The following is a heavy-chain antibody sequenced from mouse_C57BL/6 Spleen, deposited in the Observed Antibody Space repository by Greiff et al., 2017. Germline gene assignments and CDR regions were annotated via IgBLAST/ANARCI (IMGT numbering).Heavy chain of an antibody. V-gene: IGHV1-4*01. CDR1: GYTFTSYT. CDR2: INPSSGYT. CDR3: ALYDYGFDY. Sequence: VQLKESGAELARPGASVKMSCKASGYTFTSYTMHWVKQRPGQGLEWIGYINPSSGYTKYNQKFKDKATLTADKSSSTAYMQLSSLTSEDSAVYYCALYDYGFDYWGQGTTLTVSS. J-gene: IGHJ2*01. D-gene: IGHD2-4*01.